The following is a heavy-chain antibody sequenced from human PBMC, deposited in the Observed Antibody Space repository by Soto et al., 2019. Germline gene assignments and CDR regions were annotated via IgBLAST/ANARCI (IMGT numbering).Heavy chain of an antibody. CDR1: GGTFSSYA. J-gene: IGHJ3*02. Sequence: QVQLVQSGAEVKKPGSSVKVSCKASGGTFSSYAISWVRQAPGQGLEWMGGIIPIFGTANYAQKFQGRVTITADESTSTAYMELSSLRSEDTAVYYCARVVTMVRGVWKAFDIWGQGTMVTVSS. CDR2: IIPIFGTA. V-gene: IGHV1-69*12. D-gene: IGHD3-10*01. CDR3: ARVVTMVRGVWKAFDI.